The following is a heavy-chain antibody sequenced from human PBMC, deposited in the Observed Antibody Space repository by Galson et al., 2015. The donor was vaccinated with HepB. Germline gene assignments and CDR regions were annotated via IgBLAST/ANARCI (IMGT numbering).Heavy chain of an antibody. V-gene: IGHV1-69*04. Sequence: SVKVSCKASGGTFSSYTISWVRQAPGQGLEWMGRIIPILGIANYAQKFQGRVTITADKSTSTAYMELSSLRSEDTAVYYCAREPYYYDSSGYYPQAKYYFDYWGQGTLVTVSS. CDR1: GGTFSSYT. CDR3: AREPYYYDSSGYYPQAKYYFDY. J-gene: IGHJ4*02. D-gene: IGHD3-22*01. CDR2: IIPILGIA.